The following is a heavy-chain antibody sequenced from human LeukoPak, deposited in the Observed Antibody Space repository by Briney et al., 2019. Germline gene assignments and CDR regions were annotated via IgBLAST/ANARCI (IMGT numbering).Heavy chain of an antibody. CDR2: IIPIFGTA. CDR3: AGSIAARFNY. D-gene: IGHD6-6*01. CDR1: GGTFSSYA. V-gene: IGHV1-69*13. J-gene: IGHJ4*02. Sequence: SVKVSCKASGGTFSSYAISWVRQAPGQGLEWMGGIIPIFGTANYTQKFQGRVTITADESTSTAYMELSSLRSEDTAVYYCAGSIAARFNYWGQGTLVTVSS.